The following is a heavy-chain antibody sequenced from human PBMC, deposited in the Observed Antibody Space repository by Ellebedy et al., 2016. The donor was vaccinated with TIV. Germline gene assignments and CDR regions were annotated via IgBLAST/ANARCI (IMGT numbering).Heavy chain of an antibody. V-gene: IGHV3-66*01. Sequence: PGGSLRLSCAASGFTVSNNYMRWVRQAPGKGLEWVSLIYSTGDTHYADCVKGRFTISRDNSKNTLYLQMNSLRVEDTAVYYCARDGGAARTAPPDYWGQGTLVTVSS. CDR3: ARDGGAARTAPPDY. CDR1: GFTVSNNY. D-gene: IGHD6-6*01. CDR2: IYSTGDT. J-gene: IGHJ4*02.